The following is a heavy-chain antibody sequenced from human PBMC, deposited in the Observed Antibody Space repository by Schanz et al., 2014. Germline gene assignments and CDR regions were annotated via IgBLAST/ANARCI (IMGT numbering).Heavy chain of an antibody. V-gene: IGHV3-7*01. CDR2: IKEDGSVK. CDR3: ARESSNVVVLGAGAVFDH. D-gene: IGHD2-15*01. CDR1: GFTFDKYA. Sequence: EVQLVESGGGWVQPGGSLRLSCAASGFTFDKYAMHWVRQAPGKGLEWVANIKEDGSVKDYVDSVKGRFTISRDNSKNAMYLQMNSLRPGDTAVYYCARESSNVVVLGAGAVFDHWGQGILVTVSS. J-gene: IGHJ4*02.